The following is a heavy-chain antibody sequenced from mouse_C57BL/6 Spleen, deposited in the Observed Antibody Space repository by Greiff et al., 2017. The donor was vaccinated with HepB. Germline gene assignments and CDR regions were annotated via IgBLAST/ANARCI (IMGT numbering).Heavy chain of an antibody. J-gene: IGHJ4*01. CDR3: ARDDYGRGPAMDY. CDR1: GYTFTSYW. D-gene: IGHD2-4*01. Sequence: VQLQQSGAELAKPGASVKLSCKASGYTFTSYWMHWVKQRPGQGLEWIGYINPSSGYTKYNQKFKDKATLTADKSSSTAYMQLSSLTYEDSAVYYCARDDYGRGPAMDYWGQGTSVTVSS. V-gene: IGHV1-7*01. CDR2: INPSSGYT.